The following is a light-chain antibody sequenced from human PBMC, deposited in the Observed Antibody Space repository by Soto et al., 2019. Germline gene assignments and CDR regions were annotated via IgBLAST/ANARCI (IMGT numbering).Light chain of an antibody. V-gene: IGLV2-11*01. CDR3: CSYAGSYVV. Sequence: QSALTQPRSVSGSPGQSVTISCTGTSSDVGGYNYVSWYQQHPGKAPKLMIYDVSKRPSGVPDRFSSSKSGNTASLTISGLQAEDEADYYCCSYAGSYVVFGGGTKVTVL. J-gene: IGLJ2*01. CDR1: SSDVGGYNY. CDR2: DVS.